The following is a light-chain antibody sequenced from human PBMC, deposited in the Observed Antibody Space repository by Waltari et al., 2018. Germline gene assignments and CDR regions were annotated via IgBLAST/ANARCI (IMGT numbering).Light chain of an antibody. CDR2: ATS. J-gene: IGKJ2*01. CDR1: QSINSY. CDR3: QQYYSYPIT. Sequence: AIQITQSPSSLSASAGDRVTITCRASQSINSYLTWYQQKPGKAPKLLIYATSTLQSGVPSRFSGSGSGTDFTLTISCLQSEDFATYYCQQYYSYPITFGQGTKLEIK. V-gene: IGKV1-8*01.